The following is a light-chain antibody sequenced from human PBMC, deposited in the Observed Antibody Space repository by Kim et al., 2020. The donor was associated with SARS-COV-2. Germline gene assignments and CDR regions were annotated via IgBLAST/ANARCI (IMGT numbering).Light chain of an antibody. Sequence: QRVTISCTGTSSNIGADYDVHWYQQIPGKAPKVLIYGNNNRPSGVPDRFSGSKSGTSASLAITGLQPEDEADYHCQSYDSSLSGSVFGGGTQLTVL. V-gene: IGLV1-40*01. CDR3: QSYDSSLSGSV. CDR1: SSNIGADYD. J-gene: IGLJ3*02. CDR2: GNN.